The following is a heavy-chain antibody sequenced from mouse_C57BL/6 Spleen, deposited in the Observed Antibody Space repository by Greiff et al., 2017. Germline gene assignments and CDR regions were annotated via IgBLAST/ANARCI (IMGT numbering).Heavy chain of an antibody. D-gene: IGHD2-4*01. CDR2: ISSGGSYT. V-gene: IGHV5-6*01. CDR3: AGPYYYEYAPCCFDY. J-gene: IGHJ2*01. Sequence: EVLLVESGGDLVKPGGSLKLSCAASGFTFSSYGMSWVRQTPDKRLEWVGTISSGGSYTYYPDSMKGRFTIARDNAKTTLYLQISSLKSESTAMYYCAGPYYYEYAPCCFDYWGQGTTLTVSS. CDR1: GFTFSSYG.